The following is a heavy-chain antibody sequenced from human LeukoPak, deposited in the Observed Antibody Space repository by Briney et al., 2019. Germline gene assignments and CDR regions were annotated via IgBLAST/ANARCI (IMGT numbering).Heavy chain of an antibody. V-gene: IGHV4-34*01. CDR1: GGSFSAYY. D-gene: IGHD2-15*01. Sequence: KPSETLSFTCAVYGGSFSAYYWSWIRQPPGKGLEWIGEINHSGSTNYNPSLKSRVTMSVDTSKNQFSLKLNSVTAADTAVYYCARGGRFAPIVVVVAATQLMDVWGKGTTVTVSS. CDR3: ARGGRFAPIVVVVAATQLMDV. J-gene: IGHJ6*04. CDR2: INHSGST.